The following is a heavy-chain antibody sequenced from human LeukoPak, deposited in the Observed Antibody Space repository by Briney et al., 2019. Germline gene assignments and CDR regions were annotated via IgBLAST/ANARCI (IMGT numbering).Heavy chain of an antibody. D-gene: IGHD6-19*01. Sequence: NPSLKSRVTISVDTSKKEFSLKLSSVTAADTAVYFCARLEYSSGWYVYWGQGTLVTVSS. V-gene: IGHV4-59*01. J-gene: IGHJ4*02. CDR3: ARLEYSSGWYVY.